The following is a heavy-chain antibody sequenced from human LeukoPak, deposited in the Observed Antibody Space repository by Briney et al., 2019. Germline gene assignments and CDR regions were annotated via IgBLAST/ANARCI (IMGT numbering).Heavy chain of an antibody. CDR3: AKGVDASGIYYYFYMDV. CDR2: ISGSGGDR. CDR1: GFTFSSYA. Sequence: PGGSLRLSCAASGFTFSSYAMRWVRQAPGKGLEWVSCISGSGGDRYYADSVKGRFTISRDNSKNTLYLQMNNLRAEDTAVYYCAKGVDASGIYYYFYMDVWGKGTTVTVSS. J-gene: IGHJ6*03. D-gene: IGHD3-16*01. V-gene: IGHV3-23*01.